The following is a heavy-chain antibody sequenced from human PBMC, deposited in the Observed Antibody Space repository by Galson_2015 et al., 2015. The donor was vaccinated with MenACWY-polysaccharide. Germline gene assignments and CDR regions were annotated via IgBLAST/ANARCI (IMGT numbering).Heavy chain of an antibody. CDR3: AKAHSSGWYEPFDY. J-gene: IGHJ4*02. Sequence: SLRLSCAASGFTFDDYAMHWVRQAPGRGLEWVSGISWNSGTIVYADSVKGRFTISRDNAKNSLYLQMNSLRAGDTALYYCAKAHSSGWYEPFDYWGQGTLVTVSS. V-gene: IGHV3-9*01. CDR1: GFTFDDYA. D-gene: IGHD6-13*01. CDR2: ISWNSGTI.